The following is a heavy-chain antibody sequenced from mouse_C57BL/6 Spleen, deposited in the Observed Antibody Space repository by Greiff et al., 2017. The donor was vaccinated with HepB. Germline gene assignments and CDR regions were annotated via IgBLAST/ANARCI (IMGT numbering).Heavy chain of an antibody. V-gene: IGHV1-64*01. Sequence: QVQLQQPGAELVKPGASVKLSCKASGYTFTSYWMHWVKQRPGQGLEWIGMIHPNSGSTNYNEKFKSKATLTVDKSSSTAYMQLSSLTSEDSAVYYCARYGSTGGSWFADWGQGTLVTVSA. CDR1: GYTFTSYW. CDR3: ARYGSTGGSWFAD. D-gene: IGHD5-1*01. CDR2: IHPNSGST. J-gene: IGHJ3*01.